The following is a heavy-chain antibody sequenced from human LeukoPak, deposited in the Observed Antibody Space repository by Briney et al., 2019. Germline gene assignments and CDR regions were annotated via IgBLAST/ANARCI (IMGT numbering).Heavy chain of an antibody. CDR3: ARASYYYDSSGYLNWFDP. D-gene: IGHD3-22*01. Sequence: ASVKVSCKASGYTFTGYYMHWVRQAPGQGLEWMGRIIPIFGTANYAQKFQGRVTITTDESTSTAYMELSSLRSEDTAVYYCARASYYYDSSGYLNWFDPWGQGTLVTVSS. V-gene: IGHV1-69*05. CDR2: IIPIFGTA. CDR1: GYTFTGYY. J-gene: IGHJ5*02.